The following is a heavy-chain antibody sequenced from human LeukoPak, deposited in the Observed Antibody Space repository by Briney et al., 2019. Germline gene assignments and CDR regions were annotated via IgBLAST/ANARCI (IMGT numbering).Heavy chain of an antibody. D-gene: IGHD5-18*01. CDR3: ARYSGGGYSYGYSFDY. V-gene: IGHV1-69*01. CDR2: IIPIFGTA. J-gene: IGHJ4*02. CDR1: GGTFSSYA. Sequence: SVKVSCKASGGTFSSYAISWVRQAPGQGLEWMGGIIPIFGTANYAQKFQGRVTITADESTSTAYMELSSLRSEDTAVYYCARYSGGGYSYGYSFDYWGRGTLVTVSS.